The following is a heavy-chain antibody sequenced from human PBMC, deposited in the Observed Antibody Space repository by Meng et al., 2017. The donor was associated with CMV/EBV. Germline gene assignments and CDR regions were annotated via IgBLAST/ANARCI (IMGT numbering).Heavy chain of an antibody. CDR3: ARVRQPRGMDV. J-gene: IGHJ6*02. CDR1: GFTCSSYE. Sequence: GGSLRLSCAASGFTCSSYEMNWVRQAPGKGLEWVSYISSSGGTIYYADSVKGRFTISRDNAKNSLYLQMNSLRAEDTAVYYCARVRQPRGMDVWGQGTTVTVSS. D-gene: IGHD4-17*01. CDR2: ISSSGGTI. V-gene: IGHV3-48*03.